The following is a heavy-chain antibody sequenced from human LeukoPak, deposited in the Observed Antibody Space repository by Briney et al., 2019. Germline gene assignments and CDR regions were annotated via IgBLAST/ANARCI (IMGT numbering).Heavy chain of an antibody. CDR1: GFTFSSYW. CDR2: IKQDGSEK. CDR3: ARAPTTVSNYYYYYMDV. J-gene: IGHJ6*03. Sequence: GGSLRLACAASGFTFSSYWMSWVRQAPGKGLEWVANIKQDGSEKYYVDSVKGRFTISRDNAKNSLYLQMNSLRAEDTAVYYCARAPTTVSNYYYYYMDVWGKGTTVTISS. D-gene: IGHD4-17*01. V-gene: IGHV3-7*01.